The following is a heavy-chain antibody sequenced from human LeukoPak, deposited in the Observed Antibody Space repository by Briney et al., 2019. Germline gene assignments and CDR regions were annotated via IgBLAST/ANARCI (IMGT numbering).Heavy chain of an antibody. J-gene: IGHJ6*01. CDR1: GGSISSYY. CDR2: IYYSGST. V-gene: IGHV4-59*08. CDR3: ARLVELCGDPSYWEWGLDG. Sequence: SDTLSLTCTVSGGSISSYYWSWIRHPPGKGLEWIGYIYYSGSTNYHPSLKSRDSKPVDTCKIQFSLKLSAVAAADTAVYYCARLVELCGDPSYWEWGLDGWGQGTTVTVCS. D-gene: IGHD1-26*01.